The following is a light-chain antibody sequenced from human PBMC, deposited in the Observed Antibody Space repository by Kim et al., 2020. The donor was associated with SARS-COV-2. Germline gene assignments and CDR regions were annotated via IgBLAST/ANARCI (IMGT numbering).Light chain of an antibody. J-gene: IGKJ2*01. CDR3: QQLNSYPYT. Sequence: SAAVGDRVTITCRASQGISSYLAWYQQKPGEAPKLLIYAASTLQSGVPSRFSGSGSGTDFTLTISSLQPEDFATYYCQQLNSYPYTFGQGTKLEI. CDR1: QGISSY. CDR2: AAS. V-gene: IGKV1-9*01.